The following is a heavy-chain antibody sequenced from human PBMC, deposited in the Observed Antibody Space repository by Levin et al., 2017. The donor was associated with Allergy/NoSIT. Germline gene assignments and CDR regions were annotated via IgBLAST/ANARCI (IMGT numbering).Heavy chain of an antibody. V-gene: IGHV3-15*01. Sequence: SCATSGFTFSNAWMTWVRQAPGKGLEWVGLIKKKRDGGTSDYAAPVKGRFTISRDDSKDTAYLQMSNLKTEDTALYYCLLGTPGDDAFDNWGQGTMVTVSS. CDR2: IKKKRDGGTS. CDR1: GFTFSNAW. D-gene: IGHD1-14*01. CDR3: LLGTPGDDAFDN. J-gene: IGHJ3*02.